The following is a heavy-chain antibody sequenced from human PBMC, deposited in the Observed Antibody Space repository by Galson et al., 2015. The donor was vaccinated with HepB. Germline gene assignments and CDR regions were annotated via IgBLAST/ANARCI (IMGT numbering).Heavy chain of an antibody. CDR3: ARERVQSMGRWLHIDF. D-gene: IGHD5-24*01. J-gene: IGHJ4*02. CDR2: TYYRSKWYN. CDR1: GDSVSTINTA. Sequence: CAISGDSVSTINTAWNWIRQSPSSGLEWLGRTYYRSKWYNDYALSVKSRITISPDTSKNQFSLQLNSVTPEDTAVYYCARERVQSMGRWLHIDFWGQGTLVTVSS. V-gene: IGHV6-1*01.